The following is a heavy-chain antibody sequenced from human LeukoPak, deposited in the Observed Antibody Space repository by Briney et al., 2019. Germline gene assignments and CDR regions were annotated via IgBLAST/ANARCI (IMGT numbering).Heavy chain of an antibody. CDR3: ARGQPKTYYYDSSGYSGGY. D-gene: IGHD3-22*01. J-gene: IGHJ4*02. CDR1: GYTFTRYD. CDR2: MNPNSGNT. Sequence: ASVKVSCKASGYTFTRYDINWVRQATGQGLEWMGWMNPNSGNTGYAQKFQGRVTMTRNTSISTAYMELSSLRSEDTAVYYCARGQPKTYYYDSSGYSGGYWGQGTLVTVSS. V-gene: IGHV1-8*01.